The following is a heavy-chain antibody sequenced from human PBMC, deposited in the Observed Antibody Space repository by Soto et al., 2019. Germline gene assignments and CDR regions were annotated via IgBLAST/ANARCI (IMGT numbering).Heavy chain of an antibody. V-gene: IGHV4-34*01. CDR2: INHSGST. J-gene: IGHJ4*02. CDR3: ARGHSTSGFDY. D-gene: IGHD6-6*01. CDR1: GGSFSGYY. Sequence: SETLSLTCAVYGGSFSGYYWSWIRQPPGKGLEWIGEINHSGSTNYNPSLKSRLTISVDTSKNQFSLKLSSVTAADTAVYYCARGHSTSGFDYWGQGALVTVSS.